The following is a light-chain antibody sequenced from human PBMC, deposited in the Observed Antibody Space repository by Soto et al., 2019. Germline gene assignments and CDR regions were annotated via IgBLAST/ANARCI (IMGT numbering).Light chain of an antibody. CDR1: QGISSA. V-gene: IGKV1D-13*01. CDR3: QQFNNYLT. Sequence: AIQLTQSPSSLSASVGDRVTITCRASQGISSALAWYQQKPGKAPKLLIYDASSLESGVPSRFSVSESGTDFTLTISSMQPEDFANYYCQQFNNYLTFGGGNKVEIK. CDR2: DAS. J-gene: IGKJ4*01.